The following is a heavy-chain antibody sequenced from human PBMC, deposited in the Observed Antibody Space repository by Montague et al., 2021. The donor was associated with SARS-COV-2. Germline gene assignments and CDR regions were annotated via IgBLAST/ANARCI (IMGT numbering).Heavy chain of an antibody. D-gene: IGHD3-10*01. J-gene: IGHJ6*02. Sequence: SETLSLTCVVSGDSIGTDHWWTWVRLPPGQGLEWVGEIYHTGGTKYKPSLKSRVSMSVDKSWNQFSLRLTSVTAADTAIYYCARDRPRSYYYDSGTYTWGGYGMDVWGQGTTVTVSS. CDR2: IYHTGGT. CDR3: ARDRPRSYYYDSGTYTWGGYGMDV. CDR1: GDSIGTDHW. V-gene: IGHV4-4*02.